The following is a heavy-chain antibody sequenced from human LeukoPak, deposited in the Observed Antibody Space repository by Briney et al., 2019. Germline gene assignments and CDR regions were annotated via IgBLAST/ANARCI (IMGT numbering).Heavy chain of an antibody. J-gene: IGHJ5*02. D-gene: IGHD6-13*01. Sequence: GGSLRLSCAASGFTFSSYWMHWVRQAPGKGLVWVSRINTDGSSTSYADSVKGRFTISRDNAKNTLYLQMNSLRAEDTAVYYCARESGIAAALDLWGQGTLATVSS. CDR2: INTDGSST. V-gene: IGHV3-74*01. CDR1: GFTFSSYW. CDR3: ARESGIAAALDL.